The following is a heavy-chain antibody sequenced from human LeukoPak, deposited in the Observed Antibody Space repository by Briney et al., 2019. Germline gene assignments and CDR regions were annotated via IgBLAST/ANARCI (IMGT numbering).Heavy chain of an antibody. CDR2: IDPYSGNT. D-gene: IGHD6-19*01. V-gene: IGHV1-18*01. CDR1: GYTFKSYA. CDR3: ARGYWDSSGWYVPVDY. J-gene: IGHJ4*02. Sequence: ASVKVYCKTSGYTFKSYAITWVRQAPGQGLEWMGWIDPYSGNTNYAQKFQGRVTMTTETFTRTADMEVTSLRGDDTAVYYCARGYWDSSGWYVPVDYWGQGTLVTVSS.